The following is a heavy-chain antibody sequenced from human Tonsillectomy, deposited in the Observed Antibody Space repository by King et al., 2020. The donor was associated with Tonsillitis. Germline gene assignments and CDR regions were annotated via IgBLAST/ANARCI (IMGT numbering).Heavy chain of an antibody. CDR3: TRNGNYNMDV. CDR1: GGSISSHW. V-gene: IGHV4-4*02. CDR2: IHHSGGSI. D-gene: IGHD1-1*01. Sequence: QLQESGPGLVKPSGTLSLTSAVSGGSISSHWWSWVRQPPGKGLEWIGEIHHSGGSISYNPSLKSRVPISVDRSKNQFFLTLSTVTAADTAVYYCTRNGNYNMDVWGKGTTVTVSS. J-gene: IGHJ6*03.